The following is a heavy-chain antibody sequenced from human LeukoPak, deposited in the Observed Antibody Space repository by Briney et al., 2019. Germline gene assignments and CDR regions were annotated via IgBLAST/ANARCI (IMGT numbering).Heavy chain of an antibody. Sequence: PSETLPLTCTVSGGSISSSSYYWGWIRQPPGKGLEWIGSIYYSGSTYYNPSLKSRVTISVDMSKNQFSLKLSSVTAADTAVYYCARHDYDFWSGYFLDYWGQGTLVTVSS. CDR3: ARHDYDFWSGYFLDY. CDR2: IYYSGST. D-gene: IGHD3-3*01. J-gene: IGHJ4*02. V-gene: IGHV4-39*01. CDR1: GGSISSSSYY.